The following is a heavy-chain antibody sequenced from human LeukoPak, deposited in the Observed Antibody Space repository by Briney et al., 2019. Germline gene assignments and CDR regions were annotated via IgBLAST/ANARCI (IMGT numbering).Heavy chain of an antibody. Sequence: GGSLRLSCAASGFTFSSYAMSWVRQAPGKGLEWVSTISGNDGTTYYADSVKGRFTVSRDNSKNTLYLQMNSLRAEDTAVYYCVKARLAYCGGDCYPVDCWGQGTLVTVSS. J-gene: IGHJ4*02. CDR2: ISGNDGTT. V-gene: IGHV3-23*01. D-gene: IGHD2-21*02. CDR1: GFTFSSYA. CDR3: VKARLAYCGGDCYPVDC.